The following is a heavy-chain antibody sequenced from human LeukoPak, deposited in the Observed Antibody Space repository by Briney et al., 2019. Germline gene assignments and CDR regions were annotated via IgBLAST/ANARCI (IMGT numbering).Heavy chain of an antibody. Sequence: ASVKVSCKASGYTFTSYDINWVRQATGQGLEWMGWMNPNNGNTGYAQKFQGRVTMTRNTSISTAYMELSSLRSEDMAVHYCARSIRVPAARWVGMDVWGQGTTVTVSS. CDR2: MNPNNGNT. J-gene: IGHJ6*02. D-gene: IGHD2-2*01. CDR3: ARSIRVPAARWVGMDV. CDR1: GYTFTSYD. V-gene: IGHV1-8*01.